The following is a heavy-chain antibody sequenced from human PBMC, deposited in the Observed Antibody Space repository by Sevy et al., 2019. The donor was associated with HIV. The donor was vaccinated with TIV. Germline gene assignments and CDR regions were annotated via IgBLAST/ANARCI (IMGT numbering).Heavy chain of an antibody. J-gene: IGHJ4*02. V-gene: IGHV3-23*01. CDR1: GFTFSSYA. CDR3: ARESGSGWYIDH. Sequence: GGSLRLSCAASGFTFSSYAMSWVRQAPGKGLEWVSAISGSGRITYYADSVKGRFTISRDNSKNTLYLQMNSLRAEDPAVYYCARESGSGWYIDHWGQGALVTVSS. CDR2: ISGSGRIT. D-gene: IGHD6-19*01.